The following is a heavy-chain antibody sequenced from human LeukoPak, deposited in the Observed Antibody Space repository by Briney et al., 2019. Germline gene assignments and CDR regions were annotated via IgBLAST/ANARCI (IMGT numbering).Heavy chain of an antibody. CDR2: ISYDGSNK. J-gene: IGHJ4*02. V-gene: IGHV3-30*19. D-gene: IGHD3-22*01. Sequence: GGSLRLSCAATGFTFSGFGMHWVRQAPGKGLEWVAVISYDGSNKYYADSVKGRFTISRDNSKNTLYLQMNSLRAEDTAVYYGARDAYYYDSSGYDYWGQGTLVTVSS. CDR3: ARDAYYYDSSGYDY. CDR1: GFTFSGFG.